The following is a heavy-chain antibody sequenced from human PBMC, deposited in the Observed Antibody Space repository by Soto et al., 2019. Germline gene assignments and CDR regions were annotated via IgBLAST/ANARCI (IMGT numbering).Heavy chain of an antibody. Sequence: QVQLVESGGGVVQPGRSLRLSCAASGFTFSSYGMHWVRQAPGKGLEWVAVISYDGSNTYYADSVKGRFTISRDNSKNPVYREMTSLRAEDRAEYYCAKWGESITIFGGADYWGQGTLVTVSS. J-gene: IGHJ4*02. CDR3: AKWGESITIFGGADY. CDR2: ISYDGSNT. CDR1: GFTFSSYG. V-gene: IGHV3-30*18. D-gene: IGHD3-3*01.